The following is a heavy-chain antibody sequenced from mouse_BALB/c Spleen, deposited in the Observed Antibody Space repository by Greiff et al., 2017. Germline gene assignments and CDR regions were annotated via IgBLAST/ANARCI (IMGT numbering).Heavy chain of an antibody. CDR1: GFTFTDYY. V-gene: IGHV7-3*02. J-gene: IGHJ4*01. CDR3: ARVLTTARAMDY. Sequence: DVKLVESGGGLVQPGGSLRLSCATSGFTFTDYYMSWVRQPPGKALEWLGFIRNKANGYTTEYSASVKGRFTISRDNSQSILYLQMNTLRAEDSATYYCARVLTTARAMDYWGQGTSVTVSS. D-gene: IGHD1-2*01. CDR2: IRNKANGYTT.